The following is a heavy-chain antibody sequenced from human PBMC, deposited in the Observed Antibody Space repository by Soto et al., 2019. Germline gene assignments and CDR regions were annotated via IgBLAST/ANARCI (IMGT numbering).Heavy chain of an antibody. Sequence: QVQLVQSGAEVKKPGASVKVSCKASGYTFTSYGISWVRQAPGQGLEWMGWISGYNGNTNYAQKPQGRVTITRDTSTRTAYMELRSLRSDEPAVYYCATALLKAADRAGVAARNRFAPWGQGTLVTVSS. CDR1: GYTFTSYG. CDR3: ATALLKAADRAGVAARNRFAP. D-gene: IGHD3-22*01. CDR2: ISGYNGNT. V-gene: IGHV1-18*01. J-gene: IGHJ5*02.